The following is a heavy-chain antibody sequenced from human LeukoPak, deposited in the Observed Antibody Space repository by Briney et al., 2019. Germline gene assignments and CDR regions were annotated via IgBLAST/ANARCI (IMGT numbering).Heavy chain of an antibody. CDR2: ISSSSSTI. J-gene: IGHJ5*02. D-gene: IGHD2-21*01. V-gene: IGHV3-48*01. Sequence: PGGSLRLSCAASGFTFSSYSMNWVRQAPGKGLEWVSYISSSSSTIYYADSVKGRFTISRDNAKNSLYPQMNSLRAEDTAVYYCARVAQPYSDGRNWFDPWGQGTLVTISS. CDR3: ARVAQPYSDGRNWFDP. CDR1: GFTFSSYS.